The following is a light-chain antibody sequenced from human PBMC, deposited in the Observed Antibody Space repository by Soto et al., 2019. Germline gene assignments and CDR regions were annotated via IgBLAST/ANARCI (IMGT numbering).Light chain of an antibody. Sequence: QSVLTQPPSVSGAPGQRVTISCTGSSSNIGAGYDVHWYQQLPGTAPKLLIYGNSNRPSGVTDRFSGYKSGTSASLAITGLQAEDEADYYCQSYDSSLSGSEFGGGTKLTVL. V-gene: IGLV1-40*01. J-gene: IGLJ3*02. CDR1: SSNIGAGYD. CDR2: GNS. CDR3: QSYDSSLSGSE.